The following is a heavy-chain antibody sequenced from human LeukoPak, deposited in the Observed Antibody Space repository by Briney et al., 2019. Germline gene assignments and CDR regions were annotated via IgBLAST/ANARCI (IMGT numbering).Heavy chain of an antibody. CDR1: GFTLNTYW. Sequence: GGSLRLSCAASGFTLNTYWMNWVRQAPGKGLVWVSRINSDGTSLTYADSVKGRFTVSRDNAKNTLYLQMNSLRAGDTAIYYCAKDLHAVAAAVLGSWGQGTLVTVSS. CDR2: INSDGTSL. J-gene: IGHJ5*02. V-gene: IGHV3-74*03. D-gene: IGHD6-13*01. CDR3: AKDLHAVAAAVLGS.